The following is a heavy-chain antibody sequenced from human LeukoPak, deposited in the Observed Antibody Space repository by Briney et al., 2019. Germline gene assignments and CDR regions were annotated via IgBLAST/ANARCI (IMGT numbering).Heavy chain of an antibody. J-gene: IGHJ4*02. V-gene: IGHV4-59*08. CDR1: GGSISSYY. D-gene: IGHD6-19*01. CDR2: IYYSGST. CDR3: ARIIVGYSSGWSLDY. Sequence: PSETLSLTCTVSGGSISSYYWSWIRQPPGKGLEWIGYIYYSGSTNYNPSLKSRVTISVDTSKNQFSLKLSSVTAADTAVYYCARIIVGYSSGWSLDYWGQGTLVTVSS.